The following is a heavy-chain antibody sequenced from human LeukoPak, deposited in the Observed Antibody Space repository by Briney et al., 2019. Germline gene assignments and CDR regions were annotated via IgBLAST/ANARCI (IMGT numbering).Heavy chain of an antibody. CDR2: ISGSGGST. Sequence: GGSLRLSCAASGFTFSSYALSWVRQAPGKGLEWVSAISGSGGSTYYADSVKGRFTISRDNSKNTLYLQMNSPRAEDTAVYYCAKGGRYRPLDYWGQGTLVTVSS. CDR1: GFTFSSYA. CDR3: AKGGRYRPLDY. J-gene: IGHJ4*02. V-gene: IGHV3-23*01. D-gene: IGHD5-18*01.